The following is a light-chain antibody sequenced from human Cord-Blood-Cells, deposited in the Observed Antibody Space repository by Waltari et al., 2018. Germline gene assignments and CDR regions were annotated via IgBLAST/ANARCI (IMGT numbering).Light chain of an antibody. V-gene: IGKV1-39*01. CDR1: PSISSY. CDR2: AAS. Sequence: DLQMTQPPSSLSASVGDSVTITCRASPSISSYLNWNQQKPGKAPKLLIYAASSLQSGVPSRFSGSGSGTDFTLTISSLQPEDFATYYCQQSYSTLTWTFGQGTKVEIK. CDR3: QQSYSTLTWT. J-gene: IGKJ1*01.